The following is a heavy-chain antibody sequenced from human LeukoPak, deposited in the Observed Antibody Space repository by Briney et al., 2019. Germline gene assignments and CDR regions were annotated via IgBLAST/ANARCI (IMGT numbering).Heavy chain of an antibody. J-gene: IGHJ4*02. D-gene: IGHD6-19*01. V-gene: IGHV4-34*01. CDR2: INHSGST. Sequence: SETLSLTCAVYGGSFSGYYWSWIRQPPGKGLEWIGEINHSGSTNYNLSLKSRVTISVDTPKNQFSLKLSSVTAADTAVYSCARHSFSSGWKSFDYWGQGTLVTVSS. CDR1: GGSFSGYY. CDR3: ARHSFSSGWKSFDY.